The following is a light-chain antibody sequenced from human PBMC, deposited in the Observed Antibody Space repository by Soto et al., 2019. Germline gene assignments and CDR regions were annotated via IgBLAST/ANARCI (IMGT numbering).Light chain of an antibody. CDR3: QQYNNWPLT. CDR1: QSVSSN. J-gene: IGKJ4*01. CDR2: GAS. Sequence: EVVMTQSPATLSVSLGDRATLSCRASQSVSSNLAWYQQKPGQGPRLLIYGASTRATGIPARFSGSGPGTEFTLTISSLQSEDFAVYSCQQYNNWPLTFGGGTKVDIK. V-gene: IGKV3-15*01.